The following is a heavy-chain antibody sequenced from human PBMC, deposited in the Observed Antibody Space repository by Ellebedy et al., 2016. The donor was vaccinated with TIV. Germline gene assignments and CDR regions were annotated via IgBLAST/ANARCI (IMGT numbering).Heavy chain of an antibody. Sequence: PGGSLRLSCVASGFTFNSFAMSWVRQAPGKGLEWVSTISNSGESTNNADSGKGRFTISRDNSKNTLYLQINGLRAEDTAVYYCAKDRIVGARKFDDWGQGTLVTVSS. V-gene: IGHV3-23*01. CDR3: AKDRIVGARKFDD. CDR1: GFTFNSFA. J-gene: IGHJ4*02. D-gene: IGHD1-26*01. CDR2: ISNSGEST.